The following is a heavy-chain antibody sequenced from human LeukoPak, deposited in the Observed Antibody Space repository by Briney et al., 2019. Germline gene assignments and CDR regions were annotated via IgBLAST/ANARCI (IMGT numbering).Heavy chain of an antibody. Sequence: GASVKVSCKASGGTFSSYGISWVRQAPGQGLEWMGWISAYNGNTNYAQKLQGRVTMTTDTSTSTAYMELRSLRSDDTAVYYCARGGYDFWSGTNPSDYWGQGTLVTVSS. D-gene: IGHD3-3*01. J-gene: IGHJ4*02. CDR2: ISAYNGNT. CDR3: ARGGYDFWSGTNPSDY. CDR1: GGTFSSYG. V-gene: IGHV1-18*01.